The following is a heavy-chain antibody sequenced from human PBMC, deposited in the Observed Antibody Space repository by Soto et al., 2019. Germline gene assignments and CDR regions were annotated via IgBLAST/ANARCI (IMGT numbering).Heavy chain of an antibody. CDR1: GGSVSSGSYY. V-gene: IGHV4-61*01. D-gene: IGHD3-22*01. CDR2: IYYSGST. Sequence: SETLSLTCTVSGGSVSSGSYYWSWIRQPPGRGLEWIAYIYYSGSTNYNPSLKSRVTISVDTSKNQFSLKLSSVTAADTAVYYCASQRTYYYDSSGYLDFDYWGQGTLVTVSS. CDR3: ASQRTYYYDSSGYLDFDY. J-gene: IGHJ4*02.